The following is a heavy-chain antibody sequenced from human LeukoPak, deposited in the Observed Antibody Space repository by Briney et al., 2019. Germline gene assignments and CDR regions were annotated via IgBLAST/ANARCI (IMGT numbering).Heavy chain of an antibody. Sequence: SQTLSLTCAISGDSVSSNSAAWNWFRQSPSRGLEWLGRTYYRSKWYNDYAVSVKSRITINPDTSKNQFSLQLNSVTPEDTAVYYCAREEGATRGYYYGMDVWGQGTTVTVSS. J-gene: IGHJ6*02. CDR2: TYYRSKWYN. V-gene: IGHV6-1*01. CDR3: AREEGATRGYYYGMDV. CDR1: GDSVSSNSAA. D-gene: IGHD1-26*01.